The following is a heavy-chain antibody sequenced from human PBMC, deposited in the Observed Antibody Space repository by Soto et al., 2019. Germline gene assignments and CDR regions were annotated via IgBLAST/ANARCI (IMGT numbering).Heavy chain of an antibody. CDR3: ARDQFPLMELRGTFDP. J-gene: IGHJ5*02. D-gene: IGHD1-7*01. V-gene: IGHV1-18*01. CDR1: GYTFTSYG. CDR2: ISAYNGNT. Sequence: QVQLVQSGAEVKKPGASVKVSCKASGYTFTSYGISWVRQAPGQGLEWMGWISAYNGNTNYAQKLQGRVTMTTDTSTSTAHMELRSLRSDDTAVYYCARDQFPLMELRGTFDPWGQGTLVTVSS.